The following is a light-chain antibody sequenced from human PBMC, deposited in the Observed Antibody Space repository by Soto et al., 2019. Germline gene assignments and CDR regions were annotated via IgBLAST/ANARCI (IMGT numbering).Light chain of an antibody. CDR3: QQYNNWPRT. J-gene: IGKJ4*01. CDR1: QSVSNN. CDR2: DAS. V-gene: IGKV3-15*01. Sequence: EIVMTQSPVTLSVSPGERVTLSCRARQSVSNNLAWYQQKPGQAPRLLIHDASTRATGIPARFSGSGSGTEFTLTISSLQSEDFAVYYCQQYNNWPRTFGGGTKMDIK.